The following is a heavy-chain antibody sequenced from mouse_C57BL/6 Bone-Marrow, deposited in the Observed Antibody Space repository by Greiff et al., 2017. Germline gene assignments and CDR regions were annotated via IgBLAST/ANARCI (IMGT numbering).Heavy chain of an antibody. Sequence: QVQLQQPGAELVKPGASVKLSCKASGYTFTSYWMQWVKQRPGQGLEWIGEIDPSDSYTNYHQKFKGKATLTVDTSSSTAYMQLSSLTSEDSAVYYCAREELRLLWYFDVWGTGTTVTVSS. CDR1: GYTFTSYW. CDR2: IDPSDSYT. D-gene: IGHD2-12*01. J-gene: IGHJ1*03. V-gene: IGHV1-50*01. CDR3: AREELRLLWYFDV.